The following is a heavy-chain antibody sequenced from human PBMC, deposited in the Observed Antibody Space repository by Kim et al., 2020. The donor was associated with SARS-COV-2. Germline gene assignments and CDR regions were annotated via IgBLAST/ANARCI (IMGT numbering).Heavy chain of an antibody. D-gene: IGHD3-9*01. J-gene: IGHJ5*02. V-gene: IGHV4-34*11. Sequence: ILERGSTNTNPSLKSRVAISVDTSKNQFSLNLNSVTAADTAVYYCAKGIFPWGQGTLVTVSS. CDR2: ILERGST. CDR3: AKGIFP.